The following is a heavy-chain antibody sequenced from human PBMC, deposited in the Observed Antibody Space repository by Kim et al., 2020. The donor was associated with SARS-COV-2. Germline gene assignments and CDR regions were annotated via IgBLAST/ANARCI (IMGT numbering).Heavy chain of an antibody. CDR3: STLIGYYGSGSYYRSNDY. Sequence: GGSLRLSCAASGFSCRNAWMTWVRQAPGKGLEGVGRMKSKIDGGTTDYAAPVQGRFTISRDDSKNTLYLQMNSLKTEDTAVYYCSTLIGYYGSGSYYRSNDYWGQGTLVTVSS. V-gene: IGHV3-15*01. J-gene: IGHJ4*02. D-gene: IGHD3-10*01. CDR1: GFSCRNAW. CDR2: MKSKIDGGTT.